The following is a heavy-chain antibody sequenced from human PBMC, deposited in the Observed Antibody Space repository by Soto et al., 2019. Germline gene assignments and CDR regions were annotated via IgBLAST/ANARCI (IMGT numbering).Heavy chain of an antibody. Sequence: GESLKISCKGSGYSFTSYWIGWVRQMPGKGLEWMGIIYPGDSDTRYSPSFQGQVTISADKSISTAYLQWSSLKASDTAMYYCAISKYYDFWSGYYRTGNLDYWGQGTLVTVSS. CDR2: IYPGDSDT. J-gene: IGHJ4*02. CDR1: GYSFTSYW. D-gene: IGHD3-3*01. V-gene: IGHV5-51*01. CDR3: AISKYYDFWSGYYRTGNLDY.